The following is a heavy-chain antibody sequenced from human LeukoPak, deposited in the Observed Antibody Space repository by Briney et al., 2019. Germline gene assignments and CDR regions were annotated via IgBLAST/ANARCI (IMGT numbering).Heavy chain of an antibody. V-gene: IGHV3-7*01. CDR2: IKQDGSEK. J-gene: IGHJ6*02. CDR3: ARDGFYKYYYYYGMDV. D-gene: IGHD5-24*01. CDR1: GFTFSSYW. Sequence: GGSLRLPCAASGFTFSSYWMSWVRQAPGKGLEWVANIKQDGSEKYYVDSVKGRFTISRDNAKNSLYLQMNSLRAEDTAVYYCARDGFYKYYYYYGMDVWGQGTTVTVSS.